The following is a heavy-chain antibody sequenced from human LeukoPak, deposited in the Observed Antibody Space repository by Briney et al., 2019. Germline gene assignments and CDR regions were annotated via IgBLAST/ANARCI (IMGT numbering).Heavy chain of an antibody. CDR3: AKTGSSSWGYFDY. D-gene: IGHD6-13*01. CDR2: IRNDGTIK. Sequence: GGSLRLSCAASGFTFSSYAMSWVRQAPGKGLEWVAFIRNDGTIKYYVDSVKGRFTISRDNSKNTLYLQMSSLRAEDTAVYYCAKTGSSSWGYFDYWGQGTLVTVSS. J-gene: IGHJ4*02. CDR1: GFTFSSYA. V-gene: IGHV3-30*02.